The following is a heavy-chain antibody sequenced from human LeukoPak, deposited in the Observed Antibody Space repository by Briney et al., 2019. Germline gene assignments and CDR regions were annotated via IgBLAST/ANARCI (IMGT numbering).Heavy chain of an antibody. CDR1: GGSISSSSYY. J-gene: IGHJ3*02. Sequence: ETLSLTCTVSGGSISSSSYYWGWIRQPPGKGLEWVSVIYSGGSTYYADSVKGRFTISRDDSKNTVYLHMNSLTPEDTAVYYCARDMSPWETRNPDAFDIWGQGTVVTVSS. CDR3: ARDMSPWETRNPDAFDI. CDR2: IYSGGST. D-gene: IGHD1-14*01. V-gene: IGHV3-53*01.